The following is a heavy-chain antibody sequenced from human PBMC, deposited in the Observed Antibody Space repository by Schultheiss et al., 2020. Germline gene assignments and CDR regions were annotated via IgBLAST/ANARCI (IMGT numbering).Heavy chain of an antibody. CDR1: GFTFDDYA. J-gene: IGHJ4*02. CDR2: ISGSGGST. CDR3: AREGSGSLDY. Sequence: GGSLRLSCAASGFTFDDYAMHWVRQAPGKGLEWVSAISGSGGSTYYADSVKGRFTISRDNSKNTLYLQMNSLRAEDTAVYYCAREGSGSLDYWGQGTLVTVSS. D-gene: IGHD1-26*01. V-gene: IGHV3-23*01.